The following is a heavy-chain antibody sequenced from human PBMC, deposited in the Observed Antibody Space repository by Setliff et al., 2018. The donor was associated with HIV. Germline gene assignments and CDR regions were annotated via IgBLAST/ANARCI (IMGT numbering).Heavy chain of an antibody. D-gene: IGHD2-21*01. CDR3: ARHVRGGDMRRSFDF. V-gene: IGHV4-4*02. CDR2: IHYSGST. CDR1: GASISSNNW. J-gene: IGHJ4*02. Sequence: LSLTCAVSGASISSNNWWTWDRQPPGRGLEWIGEIHYSGSTNYNPSLKSRGTMSVDTSKNHFSLRLNSVTATDTAVYYCARHVRGGDMRRSFDFWGQGTLVTVSS.